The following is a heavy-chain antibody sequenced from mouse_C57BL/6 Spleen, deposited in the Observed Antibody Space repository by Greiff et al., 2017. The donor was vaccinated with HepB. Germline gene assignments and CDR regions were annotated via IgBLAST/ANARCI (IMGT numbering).Heavy chain of an antibody. CDR3: ARHEEGEGLYYVSSYWYFDV. Sequence: VQLQESGAELVKPGASVKLSCKASGYTFTEYTIHWVKQRSGQGLEWIGWFYPGSGSIKYNEKFKDKATLTADKSSSTGYMERSRLTSEDSAVYFCARHEEGEGLYYVSSYWYFDVWGTGTTVTVSS. CDR1: GYTFTEYT. CDR2: FYPGSGSI. J-gene: IGHJ1*03. D-gene: IGHD1-1*01. V-gene: IGHV1-62-2*01.